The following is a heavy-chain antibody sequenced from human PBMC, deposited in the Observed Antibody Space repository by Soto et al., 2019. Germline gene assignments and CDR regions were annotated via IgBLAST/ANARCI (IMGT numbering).Heavy chain of an antibody. CDR2: ISSSAVYI. J-gene: IGHJ4*02. CDR3: VRDGLDYYETERLYFDN. V-gene: IGHV3-11*05. D-gene: IGHD3-22*01. CDR1: GFIFSDYY. Sequence: QVLLVESGGGLVKAGGSLRLSCAASGFIFSDYYMSWVRQTPGKGLEWVSYISSSAVYIDYADSVKGRFTISRDNANNSLYLQMNSLRAEDTATYYCVRDGLDYYETERLYFDNWGQGTLVTVSS.